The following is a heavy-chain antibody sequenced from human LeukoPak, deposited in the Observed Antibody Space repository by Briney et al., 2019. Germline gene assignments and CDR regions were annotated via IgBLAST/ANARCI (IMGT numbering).Heavy chain of an antibody. Sequence: PSETLSLTCAVYGGSFSGYYWSWIRQPPGKGPEWIGEINHSGSTNYNPSLKSRVTISVDTSKNQFSLKLSSVTAADTAVYYCARGHTGYCSSTSCYRFDYWGQGTLVTVSS. V-gene: IGHV4-34*01. CDR1: GGSFSGYY. D-gene: IGHD2-2*01. CDR2: INHSGST. J-gene: IGHJ4*02. CDR3: ARGHTGYCSSTSCYRFDY.